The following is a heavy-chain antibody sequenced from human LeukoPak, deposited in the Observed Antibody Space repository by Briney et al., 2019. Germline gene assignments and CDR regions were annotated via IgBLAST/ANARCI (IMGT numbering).Heavy chain of an antibody. D-gene: IGHD4-17*01. CDR1: GFTFSNYA. CDR3: ARDAGGSTVTTSDFDY. Sequence: GRSLRLSCAASGFTFSNYAMHWVRQAPGKGLEWVAFISYDGSNKYYADSVKGRFTISRDNSKNTLYLQMNSLRAEDTAVYYCARDAGGSTVTTSDFDYWGQGTLVTVSS. J-gene: IGHJ4*02. V-gene: IGHV3-30-3*01. CDR2: ISYDGSNK.